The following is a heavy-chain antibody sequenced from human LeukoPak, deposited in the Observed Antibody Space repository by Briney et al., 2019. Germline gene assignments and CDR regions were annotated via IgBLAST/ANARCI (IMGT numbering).Heavy chain of an antibody. Sequence: SETLSLTCTVSRGSISSYYWSWIRQPPGKGLEWIGYIDNSGNTNSNPSLKSRVTMSVDTSKNQFSLKLSSVIAADTAVYYCARGRITIFGVVIPHFDNWGQGTLVTVST. CDR2: IDNSGNT. D-gene: IGHD3-3*01. J-gene: IGHJ4*02. V-gene: IGHV4-59*01. CDR1: RGSISSYY. CDR3: ARGRITIFGVVIPHFDN.